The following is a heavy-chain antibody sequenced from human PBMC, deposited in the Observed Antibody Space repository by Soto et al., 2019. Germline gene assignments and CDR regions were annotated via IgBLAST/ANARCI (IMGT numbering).Heavy chain of an antibody. J-gene: IGHJ5*02. Sequence: GGSLRLSCAASGFTFSSYGMHWVRQAPGKGLEWVAVISYDGSNKYYADSVKGRFTISRDNSKNTLYLQMNGLRAEDTAVYYCAKDAMTTVTTNSGGWFDPWGQGTLVTVSS. CDR1: GFTFSSYG. V-gene: IGHV3-30*18. D-gene: IGHD4-17*01. CDR3: AKDAMTTVTTNSGGWFDP. CDR2: ISYDGSNK.